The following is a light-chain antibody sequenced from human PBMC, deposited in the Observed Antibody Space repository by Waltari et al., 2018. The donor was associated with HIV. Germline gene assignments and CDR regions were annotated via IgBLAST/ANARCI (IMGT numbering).Light chain of an antibody. CDR1: QDIRNF. Sequence: DIQMTQSPPSLSASVGDRVTITCQASQDIRNFLNWYQQKPGQVPKLLIYDASNLETGVPSRFSGSGSGKDFTLTISSLQPDDIATYYCQQYNNVPLTFGGGTKVEIK. J-gene: IGKJ4*01. CDR3: QQYNNVPLT. CDR2: DAS. V-gene: IGKV1-33*01.